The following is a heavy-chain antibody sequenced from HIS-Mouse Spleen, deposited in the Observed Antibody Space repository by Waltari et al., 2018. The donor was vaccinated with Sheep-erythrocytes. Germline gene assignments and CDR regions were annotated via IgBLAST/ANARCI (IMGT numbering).Heavy chain of an antibody. J-gene: IGHJ3*02. V-gene: IGHV3-30*18. Sequence: QVQLVESGGGVVQPGRSLRLSCAASGFTFSSYGMHWVRQAPGKGLEWVAVLSYDGSNKYFHDTVKGRFTISRDNSKNTLYLQMNSLRAEDTAVYYCAKGGFGGNSNDAFDIWGQGTMVTVSS. CDR3: AKGGFGGNSNDAFDI. CDR2: LSYDGSNK. D-gene: IGHD3-16*01. CDR1: GFTFSSYG.